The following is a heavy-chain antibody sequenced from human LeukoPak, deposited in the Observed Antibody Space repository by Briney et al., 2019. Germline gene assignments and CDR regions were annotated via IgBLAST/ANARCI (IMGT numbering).Heavy chain of an antibody. CDR2: IYPGDSDT. J-gene: IGHJ3*02. CDR1: GYSFTSYW. D-gene: IGHD4-23*01. V-gene: IGHV5-51*01. CDR3: ARHRGDYGGQGGEAFDI. Sequence: GESLKISCKGSGYSFTSYWIGWVRQTPGKGLEWMGIIYPGDSDTRYSPSFQGQVTISADKSISTAYLQWSSLKASDTAMYYCARHRGDYGGQGGEAFDIWGQGTMVTVSS.